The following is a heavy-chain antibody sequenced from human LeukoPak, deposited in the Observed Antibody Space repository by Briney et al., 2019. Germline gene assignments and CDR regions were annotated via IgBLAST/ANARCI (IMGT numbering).Heavy chain of an antibody. D-gene: IGHD6-19*01. Sequence: GGSLRLSCAASGFTFSNYEMNWVRQAPGKGLEWVSYISSSSSSIYYTDSVKGRFTISRDNAKDSLFLQMNSLRTEDTAVYYCAREVLSSGWYAGLDYWGQGTLVTVSS. CDR2: ISSSSSSI. V-gene: IGHV3-48*03. J-gene: IGHJ4*02. CDR3: AREVLSSGWYAGLDY. CDR1: GFTFSNYE.